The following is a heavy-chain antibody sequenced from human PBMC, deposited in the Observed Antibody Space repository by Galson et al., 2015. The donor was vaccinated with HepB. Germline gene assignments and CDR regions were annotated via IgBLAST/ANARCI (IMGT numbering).Heavy chain of an antibody. CDR1: GFTFSDFY. Sequence: SLRLSCAASGFTFSDFYLSWIRQAPGKGLEWVAVIWYDGSNKYYADSVKGRFTISRDNSKNTLYLQMNSLRAEDTAVYYCARDRAVAGPDYWGQGTLVTVSS. CDR3: ARDRAVAGPDY. J-gene: IGHJ4*02. D-gene: IGHD6-19*01. CDR2: IWYDGSNK. V-gene: IGHV3-33*08.